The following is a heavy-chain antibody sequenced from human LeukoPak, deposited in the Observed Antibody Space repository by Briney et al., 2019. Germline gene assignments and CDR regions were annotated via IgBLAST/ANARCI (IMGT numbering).Heavy chain of an antibody. CDR1: GGSFSGYY. V-gene: IGHV4-34*01. J-gene: IGHJ6*02. CDR3: ARGGPSTYYYYYGMDV. Sequence: SETLSLTCAVYGGSFSGYYWSWIRQPPGKGLEWIGEINHSGSTNYNPSLKSRVTISVDTSKNQFSLKLRSVTAADTAVYYCARGGPSTYYYYYGMDVWGQGTTVTVSS. CDR2: INHSGST. D-gene: IGHD2/OR15-2a*01.